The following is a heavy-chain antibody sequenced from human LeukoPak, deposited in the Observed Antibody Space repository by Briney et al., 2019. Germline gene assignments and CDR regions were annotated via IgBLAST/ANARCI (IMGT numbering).Heavy chain of an antibody. Sequence: SVKVSCKASGGTFSSYAISWVRQAPGQGLEWMGGIIPIFGTANYAQKFQGRVTITTDESTSTAYMELSSLRSEDTAVYYCARDTGIVGATNLAFDTWGQGTMVTVSS. J-gene: IGHJ3*02. CDR1: GGTFSSYA. V-gene: IGHV1-69*05. D-gene: IGHD1-26*01. CDR2: IIPIFGTA. CDR3: ARDTGIVGATNLAFDT.